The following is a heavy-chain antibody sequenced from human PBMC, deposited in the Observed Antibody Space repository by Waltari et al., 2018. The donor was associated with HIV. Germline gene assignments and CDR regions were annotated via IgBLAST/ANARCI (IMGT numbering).Heavy chain of an antibody. V-gene: IGHV4-34*01. J-gene: IGHJ5*01. CDR2: IDHLGRS. CDR3: ARGPVAEXGRGYLDS. D-gene: IGHD5-12*01. CDR1: GGTFSGHY. Sequence: QVPLQQWGTGVLKPSETLSLTCAVYGGTFSGHYWNWIRQSPGKGLEWIGEIDHLGRSYINSPLRGRVTMSVDTSKNQFFLKVKSLTAADTAVYYCARGPVAEXGRGYLDSXGQGSLVTVTS.